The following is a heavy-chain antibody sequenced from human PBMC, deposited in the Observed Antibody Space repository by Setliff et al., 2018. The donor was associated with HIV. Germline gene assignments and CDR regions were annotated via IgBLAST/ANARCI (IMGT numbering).Heavy chain of an antibody. Sequence: PVGSVSLSCAASGFTFNSYGMHWVRQAPGKGLEWVALIWYDASKKEYADSVKGRFNILRDDSKKTVDLQMNSLRADDTAVYYCVKDVVKFWSGSGALDFWGPGTLVTVSS. CDR3: VKDVVKFWSGSGALDF. V-gene: IGHV3-33*06. CDR1: GFTFNSYG. J-gene: IGHJ4*02. D-gene: IGHD3-3*01. CDR2: IWYDASKK.